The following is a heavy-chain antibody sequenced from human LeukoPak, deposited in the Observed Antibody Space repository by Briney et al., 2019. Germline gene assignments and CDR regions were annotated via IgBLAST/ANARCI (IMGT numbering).Heavy chain of an antibody. CDR1: GFTFSSYG. J-gene: IGHJ3*02. V-gene: IGHV3-30*18. CDR3: AKGRYTYGFHAFDI. CDR2: ISYDGPNK. Sequence: GGSLRLSCAVSGFTFSSYGMFWVRQAPGKGLEWVALISYDGPNKYYSDSVKGRFTISRDNSKNTLYLQMNSLRAEDTAIYYCAKGRYTYGFHAFDIWGQGTMVTVSS. D-gene: IGHD5-18*01.